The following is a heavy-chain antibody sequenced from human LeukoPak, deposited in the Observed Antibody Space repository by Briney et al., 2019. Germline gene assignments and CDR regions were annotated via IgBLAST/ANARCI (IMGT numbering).Heavy chain of an antibody. J-gene: IGHJ3*02. CDR3: ARAATPVSAFDI. V-gene: IGHV3-66*01. Sequence: GGSLRLSCAASGFIVSSNYMSWVRQAPGKGLEWVSVIYSGGSTYYADSVKGRFTISRDNSKNTLYPQMNSLRAEDTALYYCARAATPVSAFDIWGLGTMVTVSS. CDR2: IYSGGST. CDR1: GFIVSSNY.